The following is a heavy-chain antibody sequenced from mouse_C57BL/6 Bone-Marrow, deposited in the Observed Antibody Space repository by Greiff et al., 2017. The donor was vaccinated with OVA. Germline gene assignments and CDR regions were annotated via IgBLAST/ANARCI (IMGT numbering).Heavy chain of an antibody. J-gene: IGHJ2*01. CDR3: ASRWGFDY. CDR2: IHPSDSDT. V-gene: IGHV1-74*01. D-gene: IGHD2-3*01. Sequence: QQRPGQGLEWIGRIHPSDSDTNYNQKFKGKATLTVDKSSSTAYMQLSSLTSEDSAVYYCASRWGFDYWGQGTTLTVSS.